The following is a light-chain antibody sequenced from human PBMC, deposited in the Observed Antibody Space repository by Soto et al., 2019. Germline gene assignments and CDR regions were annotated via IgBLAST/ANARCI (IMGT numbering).Light chain of an antibody. Sequence: QSVLTQPPSASGTPGQIVSISCSGSSSNIGSNIVNWYQQLPGTAPKLLIYTNTQRPSGVPDRFSGSKSGTSASLAISGLQSEDEADYYCAPWDDSLKAHVFGTGTKLTVL. V-gene: IGLV1-44*01. J-gene: IGLJ1*01. CDR1: SSNIGSNI. CDR2: TNT. CDR3: APWDDSLKAHV.